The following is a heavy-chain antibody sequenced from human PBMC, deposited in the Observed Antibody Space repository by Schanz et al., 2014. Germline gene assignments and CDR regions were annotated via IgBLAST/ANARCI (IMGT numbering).Heavy chain of an antibody. Sequence: EVQLVESGGGLVQPGGSLRLSCAASGFTFSSYWMHWVRQVPGKGLVWVSRIKSDGSSTSYADSVKGRFTISRDNAKNSLYLEMNSLRAEDTALYYCAKVRYSSGWRGDYFDEWGQGTLXTVAS. J-gene: IGHJ4*02. CDR1: GFTFSSYW. V-gene: IGHV3-74*01. CDR2: IKSDGSST. CDR3: AKVRYSSGWRGDYFDE. D-gene: IGHD6-25*01.